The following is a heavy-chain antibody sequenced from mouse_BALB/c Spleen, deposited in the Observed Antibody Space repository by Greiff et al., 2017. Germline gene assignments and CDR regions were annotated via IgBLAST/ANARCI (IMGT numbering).Heavy chain of an antibody. J-gene: IGHJ4*01. CDR1: GYTFTNYW. V-gene: IGHV1-63*02. CDR3: ARGGVYYVKYYAMDY. CDR2: IYPGGGYT. D-gene: IGHD1-1*01. Sequence: QVQLQQSGAELVRPGTSVKISCKASGYTFTNYWLGWVKQRPGHGLEWIGDIYPGGGYTNYNEKFKGKATLTADTSSSTAYMQLSSLTSEDSAVYFCARGGVYYVKYYAMDYWGQGTSVTVSS.